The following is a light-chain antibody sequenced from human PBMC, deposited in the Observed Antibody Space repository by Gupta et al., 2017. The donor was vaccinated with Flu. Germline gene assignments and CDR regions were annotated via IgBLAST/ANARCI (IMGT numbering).Light chain of an antibody. CDR2: LGS. J-gene: IGKJ1*01. CDR1: QSLLHSNGYNY. CDR3: MQALQTSWT. V-gene: IGKV2-28*01. Sequence: IVMTQSPLSLPVTPGEPASLSCRSSQSLLHSNGYNYLDWYLQKPGQSPQLLIYLGSNRAAGVPDRLSGSGSGTDFTLKISRVEAEDVGVYYCMQALQTSWTFGQGTKVEIK.